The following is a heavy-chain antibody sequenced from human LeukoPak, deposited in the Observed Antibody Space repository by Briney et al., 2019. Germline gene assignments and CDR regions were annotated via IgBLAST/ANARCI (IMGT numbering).Heavy chain of an antibody. J-gene: IGHJ4*02. Sequence: PGGSLRLSCAASGFIFSDYYMSWIRQAPGKGLEWASYISSSGSTIHNVDPVKGRFTISRDNAKNSLYLQMNSLRAEDTAVYYCARVRRGSSSSFDYWGQGILVTVSS. CDR1: GFIFSDYY. V-gene: IGHV3-11*04. D-gene: IGHD6-6*01. CDR3: ARVRRGSSSSFDY. CDR2: ISSSGSTI.